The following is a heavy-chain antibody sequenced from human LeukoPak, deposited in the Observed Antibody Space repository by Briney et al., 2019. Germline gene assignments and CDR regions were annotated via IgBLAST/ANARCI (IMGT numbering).Heavy chain of an antibody. CDR2: IIPILGIA. CDR3: AGYYDSSGYYYGMDV. Sequence: GASVKVSCKASGYTFTGYYMHWVRQAPGQGLEWMGRIIPILGIANYAQKFQGRVTITADKSTSTAYMELSSLRSEDTTVYYCAGYYDSSGYYYGMDVWGQGTTVTVSS. D-gene: IGHD3-22*01. J-gene: IGHJ6*02. V-gene: IGHV1-69*02. CDR1: GYTFTGYY.